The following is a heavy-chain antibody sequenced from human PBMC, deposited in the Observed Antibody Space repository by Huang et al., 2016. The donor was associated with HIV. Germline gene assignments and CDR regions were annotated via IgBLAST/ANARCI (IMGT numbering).Heavy chain of an antibody. CDR1: GFPFSAYG. CDR2: ISYDGNND. V-gene: IGHV3-30*02. CDR3: VKERGSSRARSSFDF. D-gene: IGHD6-13*01. Sequence: QVRLVESGGGLVQPGASLTLSCSAFGFPFSAYGMDWVRQAPGKGLGWGAFISYDGNNDYLIGSVKGRFTISRDNSNNTLYLRMNSLRPEDTAVYYCVKERGSSRARSSFDFWGQGTSVIVSS. J-gene: IGHJ3*01.